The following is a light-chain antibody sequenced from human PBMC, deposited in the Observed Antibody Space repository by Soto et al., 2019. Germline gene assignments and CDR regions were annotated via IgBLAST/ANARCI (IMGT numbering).Light chain of an antibody. CDR2: EVN. CDR1: SSDVGGYNY. J-gene: IGLJ2*01. Sequence: QSALTQPASVSGSPGQSITISCTGTSSDVGGYNYVSWYQQHPGKAPQLIIYEVNSRPSGVSNRFSGSKSGNTASLTISGLRPEDEADYYCNSYSSTYTLIFGGGNQLTVL. CDR3: NSYSSTYTLI. V-gene: IGLV2-14*01.